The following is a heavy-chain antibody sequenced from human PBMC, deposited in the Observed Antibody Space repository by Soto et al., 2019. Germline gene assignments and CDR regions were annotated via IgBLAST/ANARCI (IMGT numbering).Heavy chain of an antibody. CDR1: GFNFNDYE. V-gene: IGHV3-48*03. CDR2: ISSNGITK. J-gene: IGHJ5*02. Sequence: DVQLVESGGGLVRPGGSLRVSCAASGFNFNDYEMSWVRQAPGKGLEWIAYISSNGITKYDADSVKGRFIISRDNAKKSLYLKCNSLRGAATPLYYWGRNARLAWDRPSHFDPGGPETLVSVSS. D-gene: IGHD1-26*01. CDR3: GRNARLAWDRPSHFDP.